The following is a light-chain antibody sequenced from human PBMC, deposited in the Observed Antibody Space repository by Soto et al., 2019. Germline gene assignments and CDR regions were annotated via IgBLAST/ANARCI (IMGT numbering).Light chain of an antibody. CDR2: SNN. CDR1: SSNIGSNT. Sequence: QSVLTQPPSASGTPGQRVTISCSGSSSNIGSNTANWYQQLPGTAPKLLIYSNNQRPSGVPDRFSGPKSGTSASLAISGLQYEDEADYYCAAWDDSLNGVVFGGETKLTVL. V-gene: IGLV1-44*01. J-gene: IGLJ2*01. CDR3: AAWDDSLNGVV.